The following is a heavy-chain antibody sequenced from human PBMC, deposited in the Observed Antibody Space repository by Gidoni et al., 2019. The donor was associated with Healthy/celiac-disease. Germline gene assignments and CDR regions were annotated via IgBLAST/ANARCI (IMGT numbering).Heavy chain of an antibody. D-gene: IGHD6-19*01. V-gene: IGHV3-48*01. Sequence: EVQLVESGGGLVQPGGSLRLSCAASGFTFSSYSMNWVRQAPGKGLEWVSYISSSSSTIYYADSVKGRFTISRDNAKNSLYLQMNSLRAEDTAVYYCARAVAGYFDYWGQGTLVTVSS. J-gene: IGHJ4*02. CDR1: GFTFSSYS. CDR3: ARAVAGYFDY. CDR2: ISSSSSTI.